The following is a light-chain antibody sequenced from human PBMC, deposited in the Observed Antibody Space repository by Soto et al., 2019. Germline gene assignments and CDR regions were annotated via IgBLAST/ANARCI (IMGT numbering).Light chain of an antibody. CDR2: KAS. CDR3: QQYNSYCRT. CDR1: QSISSW. V-gene: IGKV1-5*03. Sequence: DIQMTQSPSTLSASVGDRVTITCRASQSISSWLAWYQQKPGKAPKLLIYKASSLESGVPSRFSGSGSGTEFPLTISSLQPDDFAAEYCQQYNSYCRTFGQGTKVEIK. J-gene: IGKJ1*01.